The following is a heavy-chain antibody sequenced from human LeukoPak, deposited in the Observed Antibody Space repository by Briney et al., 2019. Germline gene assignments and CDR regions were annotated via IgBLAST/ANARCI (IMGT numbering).Heavy chain of an antibody. CDR2: INHNGNVN. CDR3: GRDLGGRSGY. D-gene: IGHD1-26*01. J-gene: IGHJ4*02. V-gene: IGHV3-7*03. CDR1: GFTFSSYW. Sequence: GGSLRLSCAASGFTFSSYWMNWARQAPAKGLEWVASINHNGNVNYYVDSVKGRFTISRDNAKNTLYLQMNSLRAEDTAVYYCGRDLGGRSGYWGQGTLVTVSS.